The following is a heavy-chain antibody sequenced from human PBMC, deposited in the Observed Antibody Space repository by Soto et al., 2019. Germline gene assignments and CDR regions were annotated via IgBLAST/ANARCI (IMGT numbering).Heavy chain of an antibody. D-gene: IGHD3-22*01. V-gene: IGHV4-4*07. CDR2: IYTRGST. J-gene: IGHJ5*02. CDR1: GASISSYY. Sequence: PEILSLTCTVSGASISSYYWSCIRQPAGKGLEWIGRIYTRGSTNYNPSLKSRVTMSVDTSKNQFSLKLSSVTAADTAVYYCARDRGSSGYYPNWFDPWGQGTLVTVS. CDR3: ARDRGSSGYYPNWFDP.